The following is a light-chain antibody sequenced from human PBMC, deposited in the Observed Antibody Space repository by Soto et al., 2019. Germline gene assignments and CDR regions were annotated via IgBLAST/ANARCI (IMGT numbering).Light chain of an antibody. CDR2: TNN. CDR3: ATWDDSRKGV. CDR1: TSNIESHS. J-gene: IGLJ1*01. V-gene: IGLV1-44*01. Sequence: QSVLTQPPSASGTPGQRIIISSSGSTSNIESHSVNWFQQVPGTAPRLLIITNNQRPSGVPDRFSGSKSGASASLAISGLQSEDEATYYCATWDDSRKGVFGTGTKVTVL.